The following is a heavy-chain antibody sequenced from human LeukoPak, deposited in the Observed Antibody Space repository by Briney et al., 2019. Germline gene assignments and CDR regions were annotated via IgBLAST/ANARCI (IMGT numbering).Heavy chain of an antibody. V-gene: IGHV1-24*01. J-gene: IGHJ5*01. CDR1: GYSLSELF. CDR3: ATETDELLDS. CDR2: FDPEDGEP. D-gene: IGHD1-1*01. Sequence: GASVKVSCKVSGYSLSELFTHWVRQAPGKGLEWMGGFDPEDGEPMYAQKFQGRVTMTEDTSTDTAYMELRSLRSEDTAVYYCATETDELLDSWGQGTLVTVSS.